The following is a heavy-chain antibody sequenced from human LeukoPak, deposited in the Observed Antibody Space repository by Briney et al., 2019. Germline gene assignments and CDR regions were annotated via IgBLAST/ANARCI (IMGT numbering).Heavy chain of an antibody. V-gene: IGHV3-21*04. CDR2: ISSSSSYI. Sequence: GSLRLSCAASGFTFSSCSMNWVRQAPGKGLEWVSSISSSSSYIYYADSVKGRFTISRDNSKNSLYLQMNSLRTEDTALYYCAKDIAAAGYYFDYWGQGTLVTVSS. CDR3: AKDIAAAGYYFDY. CDR1: GFTFSSCS. J-gene: IGHJ4*02. D-gene: IGHD6-13*01.